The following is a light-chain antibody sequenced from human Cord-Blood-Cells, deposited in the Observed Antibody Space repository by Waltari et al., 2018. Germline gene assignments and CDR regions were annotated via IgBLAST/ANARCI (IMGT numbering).Light chain of an antibody. CDR1: QSISSW. Sequence: DIQMTQTLCTLSASVGDRVPITCRASQSISSWLAWYQQKPGKAPKLLIYDASSLESGVPSRFSGSGSGTEFTLTISSLQPDDFATYYCQQYNSYSWTFGQGTKVEIK. CDR3: QQYNSYSWT. J-gene: IGKJ1*01. V-gene: IGKV1-5*01. CDR2: DAS.